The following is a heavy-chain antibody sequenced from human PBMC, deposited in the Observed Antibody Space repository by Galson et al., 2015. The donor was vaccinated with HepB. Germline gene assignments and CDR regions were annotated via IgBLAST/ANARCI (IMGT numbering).Heavy chain of an antibody. CDR3: AGGYRYFQN. D-gene: IGHD6-13*01. CDR1: GFTFSDFY. V-gene: IGHV3-11*03. CDR2: ISSSSTFT. J-gene: IGHJ1*01. Sequence: SLRLSCAASGFTFSDFYINWVRQVPGKGLEWVAYISSSSTFTNFADSVKGRFTISRDNAKNSVFLQMSSLRAEDTAIYYCAGGYRYFQNWGQGTLVTVSS.